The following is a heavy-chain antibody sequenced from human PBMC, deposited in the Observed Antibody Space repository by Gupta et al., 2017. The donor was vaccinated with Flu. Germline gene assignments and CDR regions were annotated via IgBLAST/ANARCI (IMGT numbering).Heavy chain of an antibody. J-gene: IGHJ4*02. V-gene: IGHV1-46*01. D-gene: IGHD1-26*01. CDR3: ARTPRVGAFEY. CDR2: INPDGGST. Sequence: HWVRQAHGQGLEWMGKINPDGGSTRYAQRVQGRVTMTRDTSTNIVYMELSSLRSDDTDMYYCARTPRVGAFEYWGQGTLVAVSS.